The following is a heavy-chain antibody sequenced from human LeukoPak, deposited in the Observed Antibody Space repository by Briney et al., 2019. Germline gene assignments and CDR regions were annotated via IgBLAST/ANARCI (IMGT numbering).Heavy chain of an antibody. CDR2: IYYSGST. CDR1: GGSISSSSYY. D-gene: IGHD6-19*01. Sequence: SETLSLTCTVSGGSISSSSYYWGWIRQPPGKGLEWIGSIYYSGSTYYNPSLKSRVTISVDTSKNQFSLKLSSVTAADTAVYYCARGGSSGWYRGFGWFDPWGQGTLVTVSS. J-gene: IGHJ5*02. CDR3: ARGGSSGWYRGFGWFDP. V-gene: IGHV4-39*07.